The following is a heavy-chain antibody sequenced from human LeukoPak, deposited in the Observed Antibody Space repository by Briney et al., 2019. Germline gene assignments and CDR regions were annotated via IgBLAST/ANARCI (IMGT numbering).Heavy chain of an antibody. D-gene: IGHD2-21*01. Sequence: GRSLRLSCAASGFTFSSYEMNWVRQAPGKGLEWVSYISGSGSPIYYADSVKGRFTISRDNAKNSLYLQMNSLRADDTAVYYCARQDLWQHCDSWGQGALVTVSS. CDR3: ARQDLWQHCDS. CDR2: ISGSGSPI. J-gene: IGHJ4*02. CDR1: GFTFSSYE. V-gene: IGHV3-48*03.